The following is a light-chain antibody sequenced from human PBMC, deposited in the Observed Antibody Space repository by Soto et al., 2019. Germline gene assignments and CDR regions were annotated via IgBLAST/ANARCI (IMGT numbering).Light chain of an antibody. Sequence: EIVLTQSPGTLSLSPGERATLSCRASQSVSNNYLAWYQQKPGLPPRLLIYETSNRVKGLPDRFTGSGSGTDFTLTISSLEPEDSGVYYCQQRWRWPSNTFGQGTRLEIK. J-gene: IGKJ5*01. CDR1: QSVSNNY. V-gene: IGKV3D-20*02. CDR2: ETS. CDR3: QQRWRWPSNT.